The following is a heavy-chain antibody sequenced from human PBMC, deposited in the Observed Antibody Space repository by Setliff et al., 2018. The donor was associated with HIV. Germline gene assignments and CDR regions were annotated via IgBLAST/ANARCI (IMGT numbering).Heavy chain of an antibody. CDR1: GGSISSSRNY. V-gene: IGHV4-39*07. Sequence: SETLSLTCTVSGGSISSSRNYWGWIRQPPGKGLEWIGEIYHSGSTNYNPSLKSRVTISVDKSKNQFSLKLSSVTAADTAVYYCARDNRWELQSPYAFDIWGQGTMVTVSS. CDR2: IYHSGST. J-gene: IGHJ3*02. CDR3: ARDNRWELQSPYAFDI. D-gene: IGHD1-26*01.